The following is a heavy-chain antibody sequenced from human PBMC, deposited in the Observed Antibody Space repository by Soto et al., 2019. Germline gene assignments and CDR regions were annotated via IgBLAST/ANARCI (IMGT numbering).Heavy chain of an antibody. CDR1: GFTFSSYA. D-gene: IGHD3-3*01. J-gene: IGHJ6*02. Sequence: GGSLRLSCAASGFTFSSYAMHWVRQAPGKGLEWVAVISYDGSNKYYADSVKGRFTISRDNSKNTLYLQMNSLRAEDTAVYYFVRAGTYYSFWSGYYTRRYYGMDVWGQGTTVTVSS. CDR3: VRAGTYYSFWSGYYTRRYYGMDV. CDR2: ISYDGSNK. V-gene: IGHV3-30-3*01.